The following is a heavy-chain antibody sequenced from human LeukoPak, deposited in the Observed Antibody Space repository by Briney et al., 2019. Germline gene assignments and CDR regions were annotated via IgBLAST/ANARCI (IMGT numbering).Heavy chain of an antibody. J-gene: IGHJ4*02. Sequence: GGSLRLSCAASGFTFSSYTMSWVRQAPGKGLEWVSSIGSGSSHIYYADSVKGRFTISRDNAKNSLYLQMNSLRAEDTAVYYCARDYYESGPYPGNYWGQGNLVTVSS. CDR2: IGSGSSHI. CDR1: GFTFSSYT. V-gene: IGHV3-21*01. D-gene: IGHD3-16*01. CDR3: ARDYYESGPYPGNY.